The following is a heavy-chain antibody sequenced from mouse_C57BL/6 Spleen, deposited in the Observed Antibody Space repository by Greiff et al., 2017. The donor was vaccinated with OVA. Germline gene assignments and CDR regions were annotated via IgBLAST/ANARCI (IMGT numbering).Heavy chain of an antibody. D-gene: IGHD2-4*01. CDR2: ISYDGSN. V-gene: IGHV3-6*01. J-gene: IGHJ3*01. CDR3: AREGYYDPFAY. Sequence: EVKLVESGPGLVKPSQSLSLTCSVTGYSITSGYYWNWIRQFPGNKLEWMGYISYDGSNNYNPSLKNRISITRDTSKNQFFLKLNSVTTEDTATYYCAREGYYDPFAYWGQGTLVTVSA. CDR1: GYSITSGYY.